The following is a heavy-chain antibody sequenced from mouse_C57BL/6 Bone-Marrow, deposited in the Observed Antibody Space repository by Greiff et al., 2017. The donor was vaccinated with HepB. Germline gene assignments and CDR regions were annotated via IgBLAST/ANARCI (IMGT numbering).Heavy chain of an antibody. CDR2: FHPYNDDT. V-gene: IGHV1-47*01. CDR3: ARGRFGYYGSSYYFDY. D-gene: IGHD1-1*01. Sequence: QVQLQQSGAELVKPGASVKMSCKASGYTFTTYPIEWMKQNHGKSLEWIGNFHPYNDDTKYNEKFKGKATLTVEKSSSKVYLELSRLTSDDSAVYYCARGRFGYYGSSYYFDYWGQGTTLTVSS. J-gene: IGHJ2*01. CDR1: GYTFTTYP.